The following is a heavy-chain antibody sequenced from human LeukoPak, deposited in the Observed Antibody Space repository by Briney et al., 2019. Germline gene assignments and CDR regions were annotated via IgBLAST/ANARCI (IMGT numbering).Heavy chain of an antibody. Sequence: GGSLRLSCAASGFTFSKNDMQWVRQVTGKGLEWVSSIGSTGDKYYADSVRGRFIISRDDAKNSLYLQMNSLRAGDTAVYYCARDWELTVTCPKAQYGMDVWGQGTTVTVSS. CDR2: IGSTGDK. D-gene: IGHD4-11*01. CDR3: ARDWELTVTCPKAQYGMDV. CDR1: GFTFSKND. V-gene: IGHV3-13*04. J-gene: IGHJ6*02.